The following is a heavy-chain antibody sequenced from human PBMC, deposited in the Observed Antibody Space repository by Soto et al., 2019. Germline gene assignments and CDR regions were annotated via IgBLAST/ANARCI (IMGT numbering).Heavy chain of an antibody. V-gene: IGHV1-18*01. Sequence: ASVKVSCKASGYTFTSYGISWVRQAPGRGLEWMGWISAYNGNTNYAQKLQGRVTMTTDTSTSTAYMELRSLRSDDTAVYYCARVPAVAGTGLTFDYWGQGTLVTVSS. CDR3: ARVPAVAGTGLTFDY. CDR2: ISAYNGNT. J-gene: IGHJ4*02. CDR1: GYTFTSYG. D-gene: IGHD6-19*01.